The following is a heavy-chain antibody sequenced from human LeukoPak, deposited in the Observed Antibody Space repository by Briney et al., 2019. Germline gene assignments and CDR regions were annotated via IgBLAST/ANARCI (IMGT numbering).Heavy chain of an antibody. Sequence: ASVKVSCKASGYTFTSYDINWVRQATGQGLEWMGWMNPNSGNTGYAQKFQGRVTMTRNTSISTAYMELSSLKTEDTAVYYCTGTYSGSYYAFQHWGQGTLVTVSS. D-gene: IGHD1-26*01. CDR3: TGTYSGSYYAFQH. CDR1: GYTFTSYD. J-gene: IGHJ1*01. CDR2: MNPNSGNT. V-gene: IGHV1-8*01.